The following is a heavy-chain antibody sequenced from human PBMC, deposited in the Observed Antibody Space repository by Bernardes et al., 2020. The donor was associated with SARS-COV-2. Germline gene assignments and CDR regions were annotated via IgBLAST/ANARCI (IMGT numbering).Heavy chain of an antibody. CDR2: ISWNSGSI. V-gene: IGHV3-9*01. Sequence: GGSLRLSCAASGFTFDDYAMHWVRQAPGKGLEWVSGISWNSGSIGYADSVKGRFTISRDNAKNSLYLQMNSLRAEDTALYYCANGFDSSWSDFDYWGQGTLVTVSS. D-gene: IGHD6-13*01. CDR1: GFTFDDYA. CDR3: ANGFDSSWSDFDY. J-gene: IGHJ4*02.